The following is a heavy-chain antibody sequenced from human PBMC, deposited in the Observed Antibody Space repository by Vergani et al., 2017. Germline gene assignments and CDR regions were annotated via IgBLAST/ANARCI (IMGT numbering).Heavy chain of an antibody. CDR1: GYIFTRYS. Sequence: QPQLEQSGPEVKKPGASMKISCKASGYIFTRYSISWVRQAPGQGLEWLGWISSDSGRTVSAHKVQDRVTLTTEASTTTAFLELRGLTSDDTAVYFCARDPRGLFTATTCFPRHFDLWGRGTLVIVSS. V-gene: IGHV1-18*01. D-gene: IGHD1-1*01. J-gene: IGHJ2*01. CDR3: ARDPRGLFTATTCFPRHFDL. CDR2: ISSDSGRT.